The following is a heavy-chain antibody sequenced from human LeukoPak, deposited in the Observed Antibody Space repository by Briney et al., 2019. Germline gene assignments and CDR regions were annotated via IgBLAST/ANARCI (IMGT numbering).Heavy chain of an antibody. J-gene: IGHJ2*01. V-gene: IGHV4-34*01. CDR3: ARGVYNYGSDGYFDL. CDR1: GGSFSGYY. D-gene: IGHD5-18*01. CDR2: INHSGST. Sequence: SETLSLTCAVYGGSFSGYYWSWIRQPPGKGLEWLGEINHSGSTNYNPSLKSRVTISVDTSKNQFSLKLTSVTAADTAVYYCARGVYNYGSDGYFDLWGRGTLVTVSS.